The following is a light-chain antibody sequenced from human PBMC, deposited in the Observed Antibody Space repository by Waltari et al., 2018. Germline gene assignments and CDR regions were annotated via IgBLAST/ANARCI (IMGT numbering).Light chain of an antibody. J-gene: IGLJ2*01. CDR1: SSHLGSYNY. V-gene: IGLV2-14*03. CDR2: DVT. CDR3: SSYTPTSILV. Sequence: QSALTQPASVSGSPGQSLTLSCSGTSSHLGSYNYVSWYQQQPGTPPHPLIYDVTKRPSGVSGRFSGSKSGNTASLTISGLQPEDEADYFCSSYTPTSILVFGGGTKLTV.